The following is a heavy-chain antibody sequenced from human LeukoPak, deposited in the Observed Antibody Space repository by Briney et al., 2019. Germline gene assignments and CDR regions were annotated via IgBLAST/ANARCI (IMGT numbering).Heavy chain of an antibody. CDR1: GFTFSSYS. CDR2: ISSSISYI. D-gene: IGHD6-6*01. Sequence: GGSLRLSCAASGFTFSSYSMNWVRQAPGQGLEWVSSISSSISYIYYADSVKGRFTISRDNAKNSLYLQMNSLRAEDTAVYYCARLRPNQKHIAARTRGAFDIWGQGTMVTVSS. J-gene: IGHJ3*02. CDR3: ARLRPNQKHIAARTRGAFDI. V-gene: IGHV3-21*01.